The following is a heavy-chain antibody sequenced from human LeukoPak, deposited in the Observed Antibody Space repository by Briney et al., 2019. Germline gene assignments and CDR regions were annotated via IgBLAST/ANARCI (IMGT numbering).Heavy chain of an antibody. D-gene: IGHD6-19*01. CDR3: ATGNSGWPHHY. Sequence: GGSLRLSCAASGFTFSSYWMNWVRQAPGKGLVWVSRINSDGSSTIYADSVKGRFTISRGNAKNTLYLQMNSLRAEDTAVYYCATGNSGWPHHYWGQGTLVTVSS. J-gene: IGHJ4*02. V-gene: IGHV3-74*01. CDR1: GFTFSSYW. CDR2: INSDGSST.